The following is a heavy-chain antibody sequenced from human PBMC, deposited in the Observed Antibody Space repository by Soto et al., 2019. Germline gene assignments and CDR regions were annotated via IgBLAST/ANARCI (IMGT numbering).Heavy chain of an antibody. CDR3: ASAGVALYYIDY. V-gene: IGHV4-39*01. CDR1: GGSISSSSYY. Sequence: LSLTCTVSGGSISSSSYYWGWIRQPPGKGLEWIGSIYYSGSTYYNPSLKSRVTISVDTSKNQFSLKLSSVTAADTAVYYCASAGVALYYIDYWGQGTLVTISS. D-gene: IGHD3-10*01. J-gene: IGHJ4*02. CDR2: IYYSGST.